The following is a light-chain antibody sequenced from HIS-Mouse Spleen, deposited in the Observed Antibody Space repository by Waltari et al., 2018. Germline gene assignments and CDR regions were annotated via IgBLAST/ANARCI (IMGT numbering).Light chain of an antibody. J-gene: IGLJ2*01. CDR1: ALPKKY. V-gene: IGLV3-10*01. CDR2: EDS. CDR3: YSTDSSGNHRV. Sequence: SYELTQPPSVSVSPGQTARITCPGDALPKKYPYLYQKNYGQAPVLVSYEDSKRPSGIPERFSGSSSGTMATLTISGAQVEDEADYYCYSTDSSGNHRVFGGGTKLTVL.